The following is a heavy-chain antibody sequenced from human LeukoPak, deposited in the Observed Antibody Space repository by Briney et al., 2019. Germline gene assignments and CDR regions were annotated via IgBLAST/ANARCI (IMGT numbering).Heavy chain of an antibody. CDR3: ARQAGYYYGSGSYYSQNWFDP. D-gene: IGHD3-10*01. V-gene: IGHV5-51*01. CDR1: GYSFTSYW. J-gene: IGHJ5*02. Sequence: GESLKISCKGSGYSFTSYWIGWVRQMPGKGLEWMGIIYPGDSDTRYSPSFQGQVTISADKSIGTAYLQWSSLKASDTAMYYCARQAGYYYGSGSYYSQNWFDPWGQGTLVTVSS. CDR2: IYPGDSDT.